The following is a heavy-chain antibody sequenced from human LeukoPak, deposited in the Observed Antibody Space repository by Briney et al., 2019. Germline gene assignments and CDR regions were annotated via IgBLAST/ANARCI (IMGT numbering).Heavy chain of an antibody. V-gene: IGHV7-4-1*02. Sequence: ASVKVSCKASGYTFTSYAMNWVRQAPGQGLEWMGWINTNTGNPTYAQGFTGRFVFSLDTSVSTAYLQISSLKAEDTAVYYCAREVRGVITRRPFDAFDIWGQGTMVTVSS. CDR2: INTNTGNP. CDR1: GYTFTSYA. D-gene: IGHD3-10*01. CDR3: AREVRGVITRRPFDAFDI. J-gene: IGHJ3*02.